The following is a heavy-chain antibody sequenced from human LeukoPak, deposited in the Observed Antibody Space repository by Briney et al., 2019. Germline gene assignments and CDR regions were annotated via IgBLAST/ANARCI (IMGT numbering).Heavy chain of an antibody. V-gene: IGHV3-7*01. D-gene: IGHD3-22*01. CDR2: IKQDGSEK. CDR1: GFTFSSYE. J-gene: IGHJ3*02. Sequence: GGSLRLSCAASGFTFSSYEMNWVRQAPGKGLEWVANIKQDGSEKYYVDSVKGRFTISRDNAKNSLYLQMNSLRAEDTAVYYCARDFPPSGSSGYYFFDAFDIWGQGTMVTVSS. CDR3: ARDFPPSGSSGYYFFDAFDI.